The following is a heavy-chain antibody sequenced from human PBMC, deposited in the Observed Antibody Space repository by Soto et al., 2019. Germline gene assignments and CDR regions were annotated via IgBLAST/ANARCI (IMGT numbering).Heavy chain of an antibody. J-gene: IGHJ5*02. CDR2: ISAYNGNT. Sequence: ASVKVSCKASGYTFTSYAMHWVRQAPGQRLEWMGWISAYNGNTNYAQKLQGRVTMTTDTSTSTAYMELRSLRSDDTAVYYCARINSYYYGWGSLDPWGQGTLVTVSS. CDR1: GYTFTSYA. CDR3: ARINSYYYGWGSLDP. D-gene: IGHD3-10*01. V-gene: IGHV1-18*01.